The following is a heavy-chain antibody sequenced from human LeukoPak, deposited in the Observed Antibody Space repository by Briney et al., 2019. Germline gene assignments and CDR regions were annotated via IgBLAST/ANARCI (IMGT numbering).Heavy chain of an antibody. D-gene: IGHD5-12*01. Sequence: SETLSLTCILSGGSLSGYFWSWIRQPPGRGLEWIGYIYTSGTKYNPALESRVTISLDTSKNQFFLSLTSVTAADTAVYYCARHWVLTGYDNWFDPWGQGTLVTVSS. CDR1: GGSLSGYF. V-gene: IGHV4-4*09. J-gene: IGHJ5*02. CDR3: ARHWVLTGYDNWFDP. CDR2: IYTSGT.